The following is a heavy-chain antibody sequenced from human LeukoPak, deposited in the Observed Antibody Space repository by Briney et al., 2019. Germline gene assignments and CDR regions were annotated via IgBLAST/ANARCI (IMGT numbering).Heavy chain of an antibody. CDR1: GYTFTSYG. D-gene: IGHD2-2*01. J-gene: IGHJ6*03. Sequence: ASVKVSCKASGYTFTSYGIIWVRQAPGQGLEWMGWISAYNGNTNYAQKLQGRVTMTTDTSTSTAYMELRSLRSDDTAVYYCARDQGRDIVVVPAAGYYYYYMDVWGKGTTVTVSS. CDR2: ISAYNGNT. CDR3: ARDQGRDIVVVPAAGYYYYYMDV. V-gene: IGHV1-18*01.